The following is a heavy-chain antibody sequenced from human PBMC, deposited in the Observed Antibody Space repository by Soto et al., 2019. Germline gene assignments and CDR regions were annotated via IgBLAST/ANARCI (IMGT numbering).Heavy chain of an antibody. V-gene: IGHV4-4*02. CDR3: ARELRELRDSSSWYVDY. CDR1: GGSISSSNW. J-gene: IGHJ4*02. D-gene: IGHD6-13*01. Sequence: QVQLQESGPGLVKPSGTLSLTCAVSGGSISSSNWWSWVRQPPGKGLEWIGEIYHSGSTNYNPSLKSRVTISVDKSKNQFSLKLSSVTAADTAVYYCARELRELRDSSSWYVDYWGQGTLVTVSS. CDR2: IYHSGST.